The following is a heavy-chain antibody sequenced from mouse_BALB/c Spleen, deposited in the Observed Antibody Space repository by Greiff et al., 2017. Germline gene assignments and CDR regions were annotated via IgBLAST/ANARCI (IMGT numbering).Heavy chain of an antibody. CDR1: GYTFTDYW. J-gene: IGHJ4*01. CDR3: ARYGKRYYYAMDY. Sequence: QVQLQQSGAELVMPGASVKMSCKASGYTFTDYWMHWVKQRPGQGLEWIGAIDTSDSYTSYNQKFKGKATLTVDESSSTAYMQLSSLTSEDSAVYYCARYGKRYYYAMDYWGQGTSVTVSS. CDR2: IDTSDSYT. D-gene: IGHD2-1*01. V-gene: IGHV1-69*01.